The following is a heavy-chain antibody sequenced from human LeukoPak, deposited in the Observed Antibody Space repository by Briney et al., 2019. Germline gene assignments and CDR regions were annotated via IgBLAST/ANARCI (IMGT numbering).Heavy chain of an antibody. Sequence: GRSLRLSCTSSGFTFGDYAMSWFRQAPGKGLEWVAFIRSKAYGGTTEYAASVKGRFTISRDDSKSIAYLQMNSPKTEDTAVYYCTKYSGRIDYWGQGTLVTVSS. CDR3: TKYSGRIDY. V-gene: IGHV3-49*03. CDR1: GFTFGDYA. CDR2: IRSKAYGGTT. J-gene: IGHJ4*02. D-gene: IGHD5-18*01.